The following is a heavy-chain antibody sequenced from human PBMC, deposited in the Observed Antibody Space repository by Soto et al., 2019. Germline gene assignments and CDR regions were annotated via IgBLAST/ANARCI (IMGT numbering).Heavy chain of an antibody. J-gene: IGHJ4*02. D-gene: IGHD3-22*01. Sequence: ASVKVSCKXSGYTFTGYYMHWVRQAPGQGLEWMGWINPNSGGTNYAQKFQGRVTMTRDTSISTAYMELSRLRSDDTAVYYCARAGPAYYDSSGYYYYFWGQGTLVTVSS. V-gene: IGHV1-2*02. CDR2: INPNSGGT. CDR1: GYTFTGYY. CDR3: ARAGPAYYDSSGYYYYF.